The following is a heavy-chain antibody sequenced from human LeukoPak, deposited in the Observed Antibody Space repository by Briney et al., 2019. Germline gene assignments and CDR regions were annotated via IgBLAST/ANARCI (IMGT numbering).Heavy chain of an antibody. CDR3: ARRGNFYSFDI. J-gene: IGHJ3*02. CDR2: ISGDGGST. CDR1: GFTFDDYA. Sequence: GGSLRLSCAASGFTFDDYAMHWVCQAPGKGLEWVSLISGDGGSTYYADSVKGRFTISRDDSKNTLYLQMNSLRAEDTAVYYCARRGNFYSFDIWGQGTMVTVS. D-gene: IGHD1-26*01. V-gene: IGHV3-43*02.